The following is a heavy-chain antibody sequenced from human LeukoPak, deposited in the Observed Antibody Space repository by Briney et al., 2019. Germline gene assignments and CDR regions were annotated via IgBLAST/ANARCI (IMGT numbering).Heavy chain of an antibody. Sequence: GGSLRLSCAAPGFTFSSCAMHWVRQAPGKGLEWVAVISYDGSNKYYADSVKGRFTISRDNSKNTLYLQMNSLRAEDTAVYYCARDPNYYGSGSYSFDYWSQGTLVTVSS. J-gene: IGHJ4*02. CDR1: GFTFSSCA. CDR3: ARDPNYYGSGSYSFDY. D-gene: IGHD3-10*01. CDR2: ISYDGSNK. V-gene: IGHV3-30*04.